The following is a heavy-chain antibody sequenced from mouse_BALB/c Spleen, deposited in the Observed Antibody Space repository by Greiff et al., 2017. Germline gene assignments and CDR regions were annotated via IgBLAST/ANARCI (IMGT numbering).Heavy chain of an antibody. D-gene: IGHD2-14*01. V-gene: IGHV1-5*01. CDR3: TREDYRYDGGYYAMDY. J-gene: IGHJ4*01. Sequence: EVQRVESGTVLARPGASVKMSCKASGYSFTSYWMHWVKQRPGQGLEWIGAIYPGNSDTSYNQKFKGKAKLTAVTSASTAYMELSSLTNEDSAVYYCTREDYRYDGGYYAMDYWGQGTSVTVSS. CDR2: IYPGNSDT. CDR1: GYSFTSYW.